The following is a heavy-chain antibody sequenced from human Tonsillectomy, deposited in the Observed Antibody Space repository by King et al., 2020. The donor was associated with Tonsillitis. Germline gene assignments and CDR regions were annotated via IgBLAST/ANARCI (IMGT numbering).Heavy chain of an antibody. Sequence: QVQLQQWGAGLLNPSETLSLTCAVYGGSFSGYYWSWIRQPPGKGLEWIGEINHSGSTNYNPSLKSRVTISVDTSKNQFSLKLSSVTAADTAVYYCARCSRRSTYYYDSSGYYFDYWGQGTLVTVSS. CDR3: ARCSRRSTYYYDSSGYYFDY. V-gene: IGHV4-34*01. CDR1: GGSFSGYY. D-gene: IGHD3-22*01. CDR2: INHSGST. J-gene: IGHJ4*02.